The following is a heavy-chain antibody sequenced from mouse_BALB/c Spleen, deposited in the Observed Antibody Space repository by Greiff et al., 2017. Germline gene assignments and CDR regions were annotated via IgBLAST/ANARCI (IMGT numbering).Heavy chain of an antibody. CDR2: INPSTGYT. D-gene: IGHD2-1*01. CDR1: GYTFTSYW. Sequence: QVQLQQSGAELAKPGASVKMSCKASGYTFTSYWMHWVKQRPGQGLEWIGYINPSTGYTEYNQKFKDKATLTADISSSTAYMQLSSLTSEDSAVYYCARYYGNFYWYFDVWGAGTTVTVSS. CDR3: ARYYGNFYWYFDV. V-gene: IGHV1-7*01. J-gene: IGHJ1*01.